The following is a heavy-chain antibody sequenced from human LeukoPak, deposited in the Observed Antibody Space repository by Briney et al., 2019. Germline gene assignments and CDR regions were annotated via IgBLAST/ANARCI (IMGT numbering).Heavy chain of an antibody. CDR1: GFTFSSYG. V-gene: IGHV3-33*08. Sequence: GGSLRLSCAASGFTFSSYGMRWVRQAPGKGLEWVAVIWYDGSNKYYADSVKGRFTISRDNSKNTLYLQMNSLRAEDTAVYYCARKDYDFWSGYYFYYYGMDVWGQGTTVTVSS. CDR3: ARKDYDFWSGYYFYYYGMDV. CDR2: IWYDGSNK. J-gene: IGHJ6*02. D-gene: IGHD3-3*01.